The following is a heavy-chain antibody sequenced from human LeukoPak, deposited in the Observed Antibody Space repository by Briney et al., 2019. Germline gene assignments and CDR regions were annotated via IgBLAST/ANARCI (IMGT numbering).Heavy chain of an antibody. V-gene: IGHV1-2*02. CDR2: INPNSGGT. CDR1: GYTFTGYY. J-gene: IGHJ4*02. D-gene: IGHD1-26*01. Sequence: AASVKVSCKASGYTFTGYYMHWVRQAPGQGLEWMGWINPNSGGTNYAQKFQGRVTVTRDTSISTAYMELSRLRSDDTAVYYCARVGYSGSYFDYWGQGTLVTVSS. CDR3: ARVGYSGSYFDY.